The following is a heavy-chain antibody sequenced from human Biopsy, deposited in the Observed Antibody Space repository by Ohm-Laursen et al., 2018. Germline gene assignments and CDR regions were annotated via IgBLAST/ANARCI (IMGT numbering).Heavy chain of an antibody. V-gene: IGHV4-31*03. CDR3: ARLGSGDYFPTFFDF. Sequence: PSETLSLTCTVSGVSINGGRYYWNWIRHHPGKGLEWIGNIFYSANTYYNPSLKSRVTISVDTSKNQFSLKLSPVTAADTAVYYCARLGSGDYFPTFFDFWGQGALVTVSS. CDR1: GVSINGGRYY. CDR2: IFYSANT. J-gene: IGHJ4*02. D-gene: IGHD5-12*01.